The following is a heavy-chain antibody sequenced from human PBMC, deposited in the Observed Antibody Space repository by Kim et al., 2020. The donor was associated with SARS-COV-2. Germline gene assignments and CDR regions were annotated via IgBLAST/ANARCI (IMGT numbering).Heavy chain of an antibody. V-gene: IGHV3-33*05. CDR2: ISYDKKNK. D-gene: IGHD3-16*01. CDR1: GFTFSNFG. J-gene: IGHJ2*01. CDR3: ARDAYGFDL. Sequence: GGSLRLSCSASGFTFSNFGMHWVRQAPGKGLEWVTFISYDKKNKYYVDSVKGRFTISRENSENTLYLQMDSLRADDTAVYYCARDAYGFDLWGRGTLVTV.